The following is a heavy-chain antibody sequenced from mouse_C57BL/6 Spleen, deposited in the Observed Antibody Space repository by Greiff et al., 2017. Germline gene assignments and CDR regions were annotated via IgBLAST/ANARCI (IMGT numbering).Heavy chain of an antibody. CDR1: GFTFSSYG. Sequence: EVQLVESGGDLVKPGGSLKLSCAASGFTFSSYGMSWVRQTPDKRLEWVATISSGGSSTYYPDSVKGRFTISRDNAKNTLYLQMSSLKSEDTAMYYCANDGYPWGQGTLVTVSA. CDR2: ISSGGSST. J-gene: IGHJ3*01. CDR3: ANDGYP. V-gene: IGHV5-6*01. D-gene: IGHD2-3*01.